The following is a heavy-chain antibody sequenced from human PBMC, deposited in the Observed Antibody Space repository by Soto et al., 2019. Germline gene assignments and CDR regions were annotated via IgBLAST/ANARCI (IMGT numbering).Heavy chain of an antibody. CDR1: GFTFSSYA. Sequence: GGSLRLSCAASGFTFSSYAMHWVRQAPGKGLEWVAVISYDGSNKYYADSVKGRFTISRDNSKNTLYLQMNSLRAEDTAVYYCARDSVTMVRGVRGGAFDIWCQGTMVTVSS. J-gene: IGHJ3*02. CDR2: ISYDGSNK. V-gene: IGHV3-30-3*01. CDR3: ARDSVTMVRGVRGGAFDI. D-gene: IGHD3-10*01.